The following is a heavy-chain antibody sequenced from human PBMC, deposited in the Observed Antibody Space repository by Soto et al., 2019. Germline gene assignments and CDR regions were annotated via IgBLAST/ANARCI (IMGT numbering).Heavy chain of an antibody. V-gene: IGHV3-23*01. CDR2: ISGSGGST. CDR3: AKAGGYFEWLLHFDY. J-gene: IGHJ4*02. CDR1: GFTFSSYA. Sequence: VSLRLSCAASGFTFSSYAMSWVRQAPGKGLEWVSAISGSGGSTYYADSVKGRFTISRDNSKNTLYLQMNSLRAEDTAVYYCAKAGGYFEWLLHFDYGGQGTRVTVCS. D-gene: IGHD3-9*01.